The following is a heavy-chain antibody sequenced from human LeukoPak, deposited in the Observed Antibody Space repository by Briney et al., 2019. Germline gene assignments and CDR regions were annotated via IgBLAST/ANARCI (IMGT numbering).Heavy chain of an antibody. D-gene: IGHD3-10*01. Sequence: ASVKVSCKASGYTFISYDINWVRQAAGQGLEWMGWMNPNRGNTGYAQKFQGRVTMTRNTSISTAYMELSGLRSDDTAVYYCARGGERANFYDLGSSPNWFDPRGQGTLVTVSS. CDR3: ARGGERANFYDLGSSPNWFDP. V-gene: IGHV1-8*02. CDR1: GYTFISYD. J-gene: IGHJ5*02. CDR2: MNPNRGNT.